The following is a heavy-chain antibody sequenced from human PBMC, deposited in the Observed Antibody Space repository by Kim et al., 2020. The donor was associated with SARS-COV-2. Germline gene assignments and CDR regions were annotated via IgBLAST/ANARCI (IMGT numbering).Heavy chain of an antibody. CDR2: INDNSRTI. CDR3: ARDRHYAFDI. Sequence: GGSLRLSCAASGFTFSSYSMNWVRQAPGKGLEWVSYINDNSRTISYADSVKGRFTISRDNGKNSMYLQMNSLRDEDTAVYYCARDRHYAFDIWGQGTMATVSS. V-gene: IGHV3-48*02. J-gene: IGHJ3*02. CDR1: GFTFSSYS.